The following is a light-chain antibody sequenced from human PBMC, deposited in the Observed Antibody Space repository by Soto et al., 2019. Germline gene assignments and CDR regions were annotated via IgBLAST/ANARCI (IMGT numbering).Light chain of an antibody. CDR3: KHRSNWPPT. Sequence: EIVLTQSPATLSLSPGERATLSCRASQSVSTYLAWYQQKPGQPPRLVIYGASNRATGIPARFSGGGSGTDFTLTISSLEAEDFAVYFCKHRSNWPPTFGQGTKVEI. J-gene: IGKJ1*01. V-gene: IGKV3-11*01. CDR2: GAS. CDR1: QSVSTY.